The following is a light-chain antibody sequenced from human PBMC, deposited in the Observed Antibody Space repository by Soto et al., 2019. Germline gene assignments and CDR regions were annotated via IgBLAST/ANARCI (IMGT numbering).Light chain of an antibody. CDR3: QKYDSAPLT. J-gene: IGKJ4*01. CDR2: AAS. V-gene: IGKV1-27*01. Sequence: DIPMTQSPSSLSASVGDRVTITCRASQGISDFLAWYQQKPGKTPKLLISAASTLRPGVTSRFSGRGSGTDFTLTISSLQPEDVATYYCQKYDSAPLTFGGGTKVEIK. CDR1: QGISDF.